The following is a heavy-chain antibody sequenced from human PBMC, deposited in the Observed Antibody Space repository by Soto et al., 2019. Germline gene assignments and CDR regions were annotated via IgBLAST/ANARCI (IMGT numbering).Heavy chain of an antibody. CDR2: ISVSSSTI. CDR1: GFTFSTYS. J-gene: IGHJ5*02. Sequence: QLVESGGGLVQPGGSLRLSCAASGFTFSTYSMNWVRQAPGKGLEWVSYISVSSSTIFYADSVRGRFTISRDNAKNSLYLQMNTLRDEDTAVYYCARDTGMACSFDPWGQGTLVTVSS. CDR3: ARDTGMACSFDP. D-gene: IGHD2-8*01. V-gene: IGHV3-48*02.